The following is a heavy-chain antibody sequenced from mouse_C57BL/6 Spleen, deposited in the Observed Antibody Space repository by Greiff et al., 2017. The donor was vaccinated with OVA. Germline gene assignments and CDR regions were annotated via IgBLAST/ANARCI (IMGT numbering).Heavy chain of an antibody. D-gene: IGHD3-2*02. CDR2: IHPNSGST. CDR3: ARFSTGEGFAY. Sequence: QVQLQQSGAELVKPGASVKLSCKASGYTFTSYWMHWVKQRPGQGLEWIGMIHPNSGSTNYNEKFKSKATLTVDKSSSTAYMQLSSLTSEDSAVFSCARFSTGEGFAYWGQGTLVTVSA. J-gene: IGHJ3*01. CDR1: GYTFTSYW. V-gene: IGHV1-64*01.